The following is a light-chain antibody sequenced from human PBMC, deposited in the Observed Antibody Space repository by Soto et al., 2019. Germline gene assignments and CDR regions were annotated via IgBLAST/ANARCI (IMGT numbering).Light chain of an antibody. CDR3: QQSYNAPFN. CDR2: AAS. V-gene: IGKV1-39*01. Sequence: IQMTQSPSSLSASVGDTVTITCRASQTIDRYLNWFQQKSGQAPKLLMNAASTLRSGVPSRFSASGSGTDFTLTISSLQTEDYATYYCQQSYNAPFNFGRGTKVDIK. J-gene: IGKJ3*01. CDR1: QTIDRY.